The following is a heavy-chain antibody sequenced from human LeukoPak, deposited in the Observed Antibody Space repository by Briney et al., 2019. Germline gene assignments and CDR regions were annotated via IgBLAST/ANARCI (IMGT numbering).Heavy chain of an antibody. Sequence: PGGSLRLSCAASGFTFSSYAMSWVRQAPGKGLEWVSAIGGSGGSTYYADSVKGRFTTSRDNSKNTLYLQMNSLRAEDTAVYYCAKGQDIVVVPAAKKYYYYYGMDVWGQGTTVTVSS. CDR2: IGGSGGST. J-gene: IGHJ6*02. CDR3: AKGQDIVVVPAAKKYYYYYGMDV. D-gene: IGHD2-2*01. V-gene: IGHV3-23*01. CDR1: GFTFSSYA.